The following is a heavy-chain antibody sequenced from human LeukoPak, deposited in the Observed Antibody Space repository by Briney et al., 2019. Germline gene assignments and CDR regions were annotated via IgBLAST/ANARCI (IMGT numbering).Heavy chain of an antibody. V-gene: IGHV3-23*01. CDR3: AKGLLRGFDY. Sequence: GGSLRLSCAASGFTFSSYAMIWVRQAPGKGLEWVSVISGSGDTTYYAESVKGRFTISRDNSKNTLYVQMNSLRAEDTAIYYCAKGLLRGFDYWGQGTLVTVSS. CDR2: ISGSGDTT. J-gene: IGHJ4*02. D-gene: IGHD3-22*01. CDR1: GFTFSSYA.